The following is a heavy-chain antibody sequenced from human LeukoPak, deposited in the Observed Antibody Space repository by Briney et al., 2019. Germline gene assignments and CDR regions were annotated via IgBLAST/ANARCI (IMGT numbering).Heavy chain of an antibody. J-gene: IGHJ3*02. V-gene: IGHV4-39*01. CDR3: ARGFHDAFDI. CDR2: ISYSGIT. Sequence: PSETLSLTCTVSGGSFSSSSYSWGWIRQPPGKGLEWIGSISYSGITDYNPSLKSRVTISVDTSKDQFSLNLNSMTAADTAVYYCARGFHDAFDIWGQGTMVTVSS. CDR1: GGSFSSSSYS.